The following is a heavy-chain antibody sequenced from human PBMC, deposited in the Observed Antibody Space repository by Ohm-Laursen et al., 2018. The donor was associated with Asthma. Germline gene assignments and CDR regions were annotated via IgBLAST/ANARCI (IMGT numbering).Heavy chain of an antibody. CDR1: GFTFSSCK. CDR2: ISYDGSNK. V-gene: IGHV3-30*03. J-gene: IGHJ4*02. CDR3: ARDGVRYFDRGYFDY. D-gene: IGHD3-9*01. Sequence: SLRLSCAASGFTFSSCKMHWVRQAPGKGLEWVAVISYDGSNKYYADSVKGRFTISRDNSKNTLYLQMNSLRAEDTAVYYCARDGVRYFDRGYFDYWGQGTLVTVSS.